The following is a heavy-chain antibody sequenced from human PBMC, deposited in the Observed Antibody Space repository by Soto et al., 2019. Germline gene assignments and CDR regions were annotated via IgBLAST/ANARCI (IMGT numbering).Heavy chain of an antibody. CDR1: GFTFSSYW. CDR3: VKGLWSAYYLYFDY. Sequence: PGGSLRLSCAASGFTFSSYWMHWVRQAPGKGLVWVSRINSDGSSTSYADSVKGRFTISRDNAKRSLFLQMNSLRPEDTALYYCVKGLWSAYYLYFDYWGQGTLVTVSS. J-gene: IGHJ4*02. CDR2: INSDGSST. V-gene: IGHV3-74*01. D-gene: IGHD3-3*01.